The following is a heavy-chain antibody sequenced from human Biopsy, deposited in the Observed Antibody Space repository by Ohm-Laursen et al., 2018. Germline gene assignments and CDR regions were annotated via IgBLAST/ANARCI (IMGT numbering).Heavy chain of an antibody. V-gene: IGHV1-46*01. Sequence: GASVKVSCKGSGFSFSRYDMHWVRQAPGRGLEWMGIISPSGGGTMDTQKFQDRLTMTRDTSTSTVHMELKSLKSEDTAVYYCAIFEGYSDDNLDYEHYGMDVWGQGTTVTVSS. D-gene: IGHD1-26*01. CDR1: GFSFSRYD. J-gene: IGHJ6*02. CDR3: AIFEGYSDDNLDYEHYGMDV. CDR2: ISPSGGGT.